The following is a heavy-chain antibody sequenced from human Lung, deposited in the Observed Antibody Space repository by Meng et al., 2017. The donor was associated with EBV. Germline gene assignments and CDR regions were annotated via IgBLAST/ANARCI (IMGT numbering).Heavy chain of an antibody. CDR3: PSLGCKSCSGGIDP. CDR2: IYDSGST. Sequence: QLQLQESGPGLVKPSETLSLICTVSDASISRSRYYWGWIRQPPGKGLEWIGDIYDSGSTHYNPSLKSRVTISVDTSKNQFSLKLSSMTAADTYVYYCPSLGCKSCSGGIDPWGQGPLVTVSS. J-gene: IGHJ5*02. D-gene: IGHD3-10*02. V-gene: IGHV4-39*07. CDR1: DASISRSRYY.